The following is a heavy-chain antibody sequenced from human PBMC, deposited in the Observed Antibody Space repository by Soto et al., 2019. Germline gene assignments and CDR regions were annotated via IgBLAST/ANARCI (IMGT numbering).Heavy chain of an antibody. D-gene: IGHD6-19*01. CDR2: ISSSGSTI. CDR1: GFTFSDYY. Sequence: QVQLVESGGGLVKPGGSLRLSCAASGFTFSDYYMSWIRQAPGKGLEWVSYISSSGSTIYYADSVKGRFTITRDNAKNALYLQMNSLRAEDTAVDYCASAAVAVHDAFDIWGQGTMVTVSS. J-gene: IGHJ3*02. V-gene: IGHV3-11*01. CDR3: ASAAVAVHDAFDI.